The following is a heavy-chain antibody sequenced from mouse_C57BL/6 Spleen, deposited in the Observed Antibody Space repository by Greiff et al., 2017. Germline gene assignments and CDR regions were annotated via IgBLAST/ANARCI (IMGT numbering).Heavy chain of an antibody. CDR1: GFNIKDYY. D-gene: IGHD2-4*01. J-gene: IGHJ2*01. CDR3: ARWGLRGFDY. CDR2: IAPEDGET. V-gene: IGHV14-2*01. Sequence: VQLQQSGAELVKPGASVKLSCTASGFNIKDYYMHWVKQRTEQGLEWIGRIAPEDGETKYAPKFQGKATLTADTSSHTAYLPLSSLTSEDTAVFYCARWGLRGFDYWGQGTTLTVSS.